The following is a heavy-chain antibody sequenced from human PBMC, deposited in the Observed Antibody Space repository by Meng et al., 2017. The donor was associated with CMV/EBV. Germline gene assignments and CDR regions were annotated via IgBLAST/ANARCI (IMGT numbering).Heavy chain of an antibody. J-gene: IGHJ4*02. Sequence: GQWRRLGPALVNPTEPLSATCRVFGFSIRTHFWIWVRQTPGKGLGWIASINYTGRADSSPSLKTSLTIYADTSDSQLSLKLSSVTPAVTAMYYCAERGGGYWGQGILVTVSS. D-gene: IGHD1-1*01. V-gene: IGHV4-59*11. CDR3: AERGGGY. CDR2: INYTGRA. CDR1: GFSIRTHF.